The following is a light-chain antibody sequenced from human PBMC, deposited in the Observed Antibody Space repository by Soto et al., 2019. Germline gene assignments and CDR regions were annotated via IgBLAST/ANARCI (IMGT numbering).Light chain of an antibody. J-gene: IGLJ1*01. Sequence: SEQPQPATVSGSPGQPNHNSYTGSSNDIIGYTYVSWYQQHPDKAPKLIIYHVSNRPSGISSRFSGSKSGNTASLTISGLQAEYEADYYCSSYTSSSTFVFGTVTKVTVL. CDR3: SSYTSSSTFV. CDR2: HVS. CDR1: SNDIIGYTY. V-gene: IGLV2-14*01.